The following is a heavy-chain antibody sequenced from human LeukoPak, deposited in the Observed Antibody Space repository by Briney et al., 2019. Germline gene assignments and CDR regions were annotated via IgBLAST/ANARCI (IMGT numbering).Heavy chain of an antibody. D-gene: IGHD1-1*01. CDR3: VGGQLERRERAFDI. CDR2: MNPNSGNT. Sequence: ASVKVSCKASRYTFTSYDINWVRQATGQGLEWMGWMNPNSGNTGYAQKFQGRVTITRNTSISTAYMELSSLRSEDTAVYYCVGGQLERRERAFDIWGQGTMVTVSS. V-gene: IGHV1-8*03. CDR1: RYTFTSYD. J-gene: IGHJ3*02.